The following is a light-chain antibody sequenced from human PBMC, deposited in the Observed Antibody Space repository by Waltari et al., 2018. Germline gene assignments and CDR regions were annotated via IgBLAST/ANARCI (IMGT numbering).Light chain of an antibody. Sequence: EIVLTQSPATLSLSPGERATLSCGASQSVNSNYLAWYQQKPGLAPRLLIYDASSRATGIPDRFTGSGSGTDFTLTISRLGPEDVAVYYCQQYGSSPPWTFGQGTKVEIK. CDR2: DAS. CDR1: QSVNSNY. CDR3: QQYGSSPPWT. J-gene: IGKJ1*01. V-gene: IGKV3D-20*01.